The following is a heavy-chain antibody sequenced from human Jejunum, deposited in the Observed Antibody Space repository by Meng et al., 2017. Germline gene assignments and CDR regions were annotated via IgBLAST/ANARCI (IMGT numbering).Heavy chain of an antibody. CDR2: INSDGSRR. Sequence: GESLKISCAASRFTFSPYWMHWVRQAPGKGLVWVSHINSDGSRRIYADSVKGRFTVSRDNAKNTLFLQMNSLRAEDTAVYYCARDRGRPDVFDIWGQGTVVTVSS. J-gene: IGHJ4*02. CDR1: RFTFSPYW. D-gene: IGHD3-3*01. CDR3: ARDRGRPDVFDI. V-gene: IGHV3-74*01.